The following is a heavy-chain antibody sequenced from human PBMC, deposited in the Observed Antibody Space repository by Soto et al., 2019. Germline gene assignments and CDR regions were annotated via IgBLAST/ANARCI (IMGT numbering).Heavy chain of an antibody. J-gene: IGHJ4*02. CDR2: ISSSSSTI. CDR3: ARDSLLWFGELLSY. Sequence: VQLVESGGGLVQPGGSLRLSCAASGFTFSSYSMNWVRQAPGKGLEWVSYISSSSSTIYYADSVTGRFTISRDNAKNSLYLQMNSLRDEDTAVYYCARDSLLWFGELLSYWGQGTLVTVSS. V-gene: IGHV3-48*02. D-gene: IGHD3-10*01. CDR1: GFTFSSYS.